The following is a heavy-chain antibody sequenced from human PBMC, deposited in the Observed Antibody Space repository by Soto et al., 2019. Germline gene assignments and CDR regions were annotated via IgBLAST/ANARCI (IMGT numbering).Heavy chain of an antibody. CDR1: GFTFGSYA. V-gene: IGHV3-23*01. J-gene: IGHJ4*02. CDR2: LYGSGGGI. CDR3: AKDAVSGDGVCLAHD. D-gene: IGHD4-17*01. Sequence: XGSLLLSCAASGFTFGSYALIWIRQVPGKGLEWISGLYGSGGGIHYADSVKGRFTISRDNSAYSVYLQMTNLRVEDTAVYYCAKDAVSGDGVCLAHDSGQGTVVTISS.